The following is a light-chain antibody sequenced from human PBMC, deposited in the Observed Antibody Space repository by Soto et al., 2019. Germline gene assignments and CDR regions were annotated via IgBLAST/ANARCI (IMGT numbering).Light chain of an antibody. CDR2: GAS. CDR3: QHYVSSPVT. V-gene: IGKV3-20*01. Sequence: EIVLTQSPGTLSLSPGERATLSCRASQSVSNNYLAWYQQKPGQAPRLLFYGASSRATGVPDRFSGSGSGTDFTLTISRLEPEDFAVYYCQHYVSSPVTFGGGTKVEIK. J-gene: IGKJ4*01. CDR1: QSVSNNY.